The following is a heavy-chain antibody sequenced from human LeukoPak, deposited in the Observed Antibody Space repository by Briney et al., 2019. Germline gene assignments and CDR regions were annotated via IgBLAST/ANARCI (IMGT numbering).Heavy chain of an antibody. D-gene: IGHD5-24*01. Sequence: PGGSLRLSCAASEFSVGSNYMTWVRQAPGKGLEWVSLIYSGGSTYYADSVKGRFTISRDNSKNTLYLQMNSLKTEDTALYYCARQMATILDGILDYWGQGALVTVSS. J-gene: IGHJ4*02. CDR1: EFSVGSNY. V-gene: IGHV3-66*04. CDR3: ARQMATILDGILDY. CDR2: IYSGGST.